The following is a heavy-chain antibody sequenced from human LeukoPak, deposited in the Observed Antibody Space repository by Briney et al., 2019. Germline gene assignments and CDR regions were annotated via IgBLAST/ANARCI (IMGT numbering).Heavy chain of an antibody. V-gene: IGHV1-2*02. CDR3: ARERRIAAAGGFGY. D-gene: IGHD6-13*01. CDR1: GYTFTGYY. J-gene: IGHJ4*02. CDR2: INPNSGGT. Sequence: ASVKVSCKASGYTFTGYYMHWLRQAPGQGLEWMGWINPNSGGTNYAQKFQGRVTMTRDTSISTAYMELSRLRSDDTAVYYCARERRIAAAGGFGYWGQGTLVTVSS.